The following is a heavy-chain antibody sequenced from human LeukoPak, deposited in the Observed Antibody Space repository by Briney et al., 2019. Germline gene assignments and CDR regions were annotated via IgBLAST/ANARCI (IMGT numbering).Heavy chain of an antibody. CDR2: INHSGST. V-gene: IGHV4-34*01. D-gene: IGHD3-10*01. Sequence: SETLSLTCAVYGGSFSGYYWSWIRQPPGKGLEWIGEINHSGSTNYNPSLKSRVTISVDTSKNQFSLKLSSVTAADTAVYYCARNRADYYGSGRAGYYYYYMDVWGKGTTVTISS. CDR3: ARNRADYYGSGRAGYYYYYMDV. CDR1: GGSFSGYY. J-gene: IGHJ6*03.